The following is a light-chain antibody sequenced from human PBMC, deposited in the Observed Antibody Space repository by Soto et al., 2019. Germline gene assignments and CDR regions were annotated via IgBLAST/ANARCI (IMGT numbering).Light chain of an antibody. CDR3: QQYDNLPLT. J-gene: IGKJ4*01. Sequence: DIQMTQSPSTLPASVGDRVTITFRASQSIDRWLAWYQQKPGKAPKLLIYDASNLETGVPSRFSGSGSGTDFTFTISSLQPEDIATYYCQQYDNLPLTFGGGTKVDIK. V-gene: IGKV1-33*01. CDR1: QSIDRW. CDR2: DAS.